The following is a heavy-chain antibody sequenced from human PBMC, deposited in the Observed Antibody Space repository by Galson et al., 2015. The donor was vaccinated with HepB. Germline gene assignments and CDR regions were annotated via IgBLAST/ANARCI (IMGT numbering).Heavy chain of an antibody. Sequence: SLRLSCAASGFTFANAWMSWVRQAPGKGLEWVGRIKDKTYGGTPDYAAPVKDRFTISRDDSKNTLYLQMDSLKTEDTAVYYCTTELRWELRPVDYWGQGTLVIVSS. CDR3: TTELRWELRPVDY. CDR2: IKDKTYGGTP. D-gene: IGHD1-26*01. CDR1: GFTFANAW. J-gene: IGHJ4*02. V-gene: IGHV3-15*01.